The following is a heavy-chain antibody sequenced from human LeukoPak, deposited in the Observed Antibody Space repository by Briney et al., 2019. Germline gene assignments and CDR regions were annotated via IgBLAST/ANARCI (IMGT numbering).Heavy chain of an antibody. V-gene: IGHV3-23*01. D-gene: IGHD4-11*01. CDR3: AKDDHSNYDFDY. J-gene: IGHJ4*02. Sequence: HPGGSLRLSCAASGFTFSSYAMSWVRQAPGKGLEWVSAISGSGGSTHYADSVKGRFTISRDNSKNTLYLQMNSLRAEDTAVYYCAKDDHSNYDFDYWGQGTLVTVSS. CDR1: GFTFSSYA. CDR2: ISGSGGST.